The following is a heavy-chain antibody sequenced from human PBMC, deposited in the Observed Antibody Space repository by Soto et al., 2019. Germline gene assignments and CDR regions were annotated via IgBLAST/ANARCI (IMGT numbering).Heavy chain of an antibody. D-gene: IGHD6-6*01. V-gene: IGHV3-33*01. CDR3: ARGLARPGQYYFDY. J-gene: IGHJ4*02. Sequence: PGGSLRLSCAASGFTFSSYGMHWVRQAPGKGLEWVAVIWYDGSNKYYADSVKGRFTISRDNSKNTLYLQMNSLRAEDTAVYYCARGLARPGQYYFDYWGQGTLVTVSS. CDR1: GFTFSSYG. CDR2: IWYDGSNK.